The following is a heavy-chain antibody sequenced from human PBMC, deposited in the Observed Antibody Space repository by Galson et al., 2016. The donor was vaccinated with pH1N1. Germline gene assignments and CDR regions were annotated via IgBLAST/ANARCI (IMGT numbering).Heavy chain of an antibody. Sequence: SLRLSCAASGFTLSGYSLNWVRQAPGKGLEWVSFISTTSSHIYYADSVRGRFTISRDNAKNSLYLQMNSLRAKDTALYYCARERIAARPHYYGMDVWGQGTTVTVSS. CDR2: ISTTSSHI. CDR3: ARERIAARPHYYGMDV. CDR1: GFTLSGYS. D-gene: IGHD6-6*01. J-gene: IGHJ6*02. V-gene: IGHV3-21*01.